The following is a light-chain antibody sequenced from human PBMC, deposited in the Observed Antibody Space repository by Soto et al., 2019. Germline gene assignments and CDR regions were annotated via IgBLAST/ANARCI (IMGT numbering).Light chain of an antibody. CDR2: HAS. Sequence: DIQMTQSPSTLPASVGDRVSITCRASQSISSCLAWYQQKPGKAPKLLIYHASILESGVPSRFSGSVSRTEFTLAISSLQPDDFATSYCQQCNGNLMTVGTGTKVEIK. J-gene: IGKJ4*02. CDR3: QQCNGNLMT. CDR1: QSISSC. V-gene: IGKV1-5*01.